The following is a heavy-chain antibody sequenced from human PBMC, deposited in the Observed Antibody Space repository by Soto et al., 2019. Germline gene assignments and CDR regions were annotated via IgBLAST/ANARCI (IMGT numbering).Heavy chain of an antibody. Sequence: SVKVSCKTSGFTFTSSAMHWVRQARGQRLEWIGWIVVGSGNTNYAQKFQERVTTTRDMSTSTAYMELSSLRSEDTAVYYCAATFGPVGATIPPDYWGQGTLVTVS. D-gene: IGHD1-26*01. V-gene: IGHV1-58*02. J-gene: IGHJ4*02. CDR2: IVVGSGNT. CDR3: AATFGPVGATIPPDY. CDR1: GFTFTSSA.